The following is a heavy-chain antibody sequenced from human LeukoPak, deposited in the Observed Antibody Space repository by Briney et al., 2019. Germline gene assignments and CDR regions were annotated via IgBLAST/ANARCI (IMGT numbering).Heavy chain of an antibody. V-gene: IGHV3-23*01. J-gene: IGHJ4*02. D-gene: IGHD4-23*01. CDR3: ARAPGPITTVVNYFDY. CDR2: ISTSSDST. Sequence: PGGSLRLSCVMSGFTFSNYAMNWVRQAPGKGLEWVSDISTSSDSTYHIESVRGRFTISRDNSKNTLYLQMNSLRVDDTAVYYCARAPGPITTVVNYFDYWGQGTLVTVSS. CDR1: GFTFSNYA.